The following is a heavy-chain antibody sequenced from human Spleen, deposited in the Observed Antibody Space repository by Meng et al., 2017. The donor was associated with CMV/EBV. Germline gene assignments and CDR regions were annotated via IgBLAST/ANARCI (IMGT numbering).Heavy chain of an antibody. CDR3: AKEGRPDYDFWSAYGMDV. CDR1: GFTFSSYW. CDR2: IKQDGSNK. Sequence: GESLKISCAASGFTFSSYWMSWVRQAPGKGLEWVANIKQDGSNKYYADSVKGRFTISRDNSKNTLYLQMNSLRAEDTAVYYCAKEGRPDYDFWSAYGMDVWGQGTTVTVSS. D-gene: IGHD3-3*01. J-gene: IGHJ6*02. V-gene: IGHV3-7*01.